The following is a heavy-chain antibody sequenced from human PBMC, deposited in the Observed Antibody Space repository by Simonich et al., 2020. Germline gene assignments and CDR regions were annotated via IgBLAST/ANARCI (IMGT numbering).Heavy chain of an antibody. CDR2: IYYSGCT. J-gene: IGHJ4*02. CDR1: GGSISSSSYY. D-gene: IGHD6-6*01. CDR3: ARWAYSSSYFDY. Sequence: QLQLQESGPGLVKPSETLSLTCTVSGGSISSSSYYWGWVRQPPGKGLEWIGSIYYSGCTDYNPSLKSLVTISVDTSKNQFSLKLSSVTAADTAVYYCARWAYSSSYFDYWGQGTLVTVSS. V-gene: IGHV4-39*01.